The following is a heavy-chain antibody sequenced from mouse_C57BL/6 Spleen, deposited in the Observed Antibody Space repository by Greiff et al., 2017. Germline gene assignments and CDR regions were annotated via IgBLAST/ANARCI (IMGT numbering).Heavy chain of an antibody. CDR2: IYPGSGST. CDR3: VKHQLRLFGAMDY. CDR1: GYTFTSYW. D-gene: IGHD3-2*02. J-gene: IGHJ4*01. Sequence: QVQLKQPGAELVKPGASVKMSCKASGYTFTSYWITWVKQRPGQGLEWIGDIYPGSGSTNYNEKFKSKATLTVDTSSSTAYMQLSSLTSEDSAVYYTVKHQLRLFGAMDYWGQGTSVTVSS. V-gene: IGHV1-55*01.